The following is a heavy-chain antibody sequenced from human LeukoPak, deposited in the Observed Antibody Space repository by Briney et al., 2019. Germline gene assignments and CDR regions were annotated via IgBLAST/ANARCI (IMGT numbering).Heavy chain of an antibody. D-gene: IGHD2-21*02. CDR2: ISGSGGST. CDR3: AKDIVVVTAILLDY. J-gene: IGHJ4*02. Sequence: GGSLRLSCAASGFTFSSYAMSWVRQAPGKGLGWVSAISGSGGSTYYADSVKGRFTISRDNSKNTLYLQMNSLRAEDTAVYYCAKDIVVVTAILLDYWGRGTLVTVSS. V-gene: IGHV3-23*01. CDR1: GFTFSSYA.